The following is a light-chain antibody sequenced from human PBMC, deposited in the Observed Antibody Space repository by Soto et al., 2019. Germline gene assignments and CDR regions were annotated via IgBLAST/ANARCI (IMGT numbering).Light chain of an antibody. CDR2: GAS. CDR1: QSVSSN. V-gene: IGKV3-15*01. CDR3: QQYDTWPSIT. J-gene: IGKJ5*01. Sequence: EIVMTQSPATLSVSPGERATLSCRASQSVSSNLAWYQQKPGQAPRLLIYGASTRASGVSDRFSGSGSGTEYTLTISRLQSEDFAVYYRQQYDTWPSITFGQGTRLEIK.